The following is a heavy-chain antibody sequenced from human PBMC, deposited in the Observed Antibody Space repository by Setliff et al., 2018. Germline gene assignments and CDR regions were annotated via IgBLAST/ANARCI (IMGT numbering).Heavy chain of an antibody. J-gene: IGHJ4*02. Sequence: SETLSLTCTVSGGSVGGGSYYWSWIRQPAGKGLEWIGLIQNTGNTNYNPSLQSRVTISMDTSKNQFSLKMTSVTAADTAMYYCAGTPARGTTWLSPFDYWAREPWSPSPQ. V-gene: IGHV4-61*02. D-gene: IGHD5-12*01. CDR2: IQNTGNT. CDR3: AGTPARGTTWLSPFDY. CDR1: GGSVGGGSYY.